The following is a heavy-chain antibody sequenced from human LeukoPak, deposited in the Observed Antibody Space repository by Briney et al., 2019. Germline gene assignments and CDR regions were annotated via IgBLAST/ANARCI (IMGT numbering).Heavy chain of an antibody. J-gene: IGHJ5*02. V-gene: IGHV3-30*02. CDR1: GFTFSSYG. Sequence: GGSLRLSCAASGFTFSSYGIHWVRQAPGKGLEWVAFIRYDGSNRYYADSVKGRFTISRDNSKNTLYLQMNSLRAEDTAVYYCAKDRAVGPNWFDPWGQGTLVTVSS. CDR2: IRYDGSNR. CDR3: AKDRAVGPNWFDP. D-gene: IGHD6-19*01.